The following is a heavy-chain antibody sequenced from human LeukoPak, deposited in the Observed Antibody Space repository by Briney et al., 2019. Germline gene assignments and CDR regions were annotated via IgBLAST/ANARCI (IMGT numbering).Heavy chain of an antibody. V-gene: IGHV3-9*01. CDR3: AKGGDDISARFDY. CDR2: ISWNSGSI. CDR1: GFTIDDYA. J-gene: IGHJ4*02. Sequence: GRSLRLSCAASGFTIDDYAMHWVRQAPGKGLEWVSGISWNSGSIGYADSVKGRFTISRDNAKNSLYLQMNSLRAEDTALYYCAKGGDDISARFDYWGQGTLVTVSS. D-gene: IGHD3-9*01.